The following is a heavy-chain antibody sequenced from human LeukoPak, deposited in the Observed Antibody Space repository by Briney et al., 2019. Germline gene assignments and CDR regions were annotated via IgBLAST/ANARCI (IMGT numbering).Heavy chain of an antibody. V-gene: IGHV3-7*01. D-gene: IGHD2-2*02. J-gene: IGHJ4*02. CDR3: ARSGGVVPAAIPDY. CDR1: GFTFSNYW. Sequence: GGSLRLSCAASGFTFSNYWMSWVRQAPGKGLEWVANIKQDGSEKFYVDSVRGRFTISRDNTKNSLYLQMNSLRAEDRAVYYCARSGGVVPAAIPDYWGQGTLVTVSS. CDR2: IKQDGSEK.